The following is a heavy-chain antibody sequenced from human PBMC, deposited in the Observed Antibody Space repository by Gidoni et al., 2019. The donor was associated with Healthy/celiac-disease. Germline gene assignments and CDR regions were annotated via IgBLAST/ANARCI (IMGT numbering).Heavy chain of an antibody. CDR3: AKCHRYDSSGNRSPNWFDP. CDR1: GFTFSSYA. V-gene: IGHV3-23*01. Sequence: EVQLLESGGGLVQPGGSLRLSCAASGFTFSSYAISWVRQAPGKGLEWVLAISGSGGSTYYADSVKGRFTIARDNSKNTLYLQMNSLRAEDTAVYYCAKCHRYDSSGNRSPNWFDPWGQGTLVTVSS. J-gene: IGHJ5*02. D-gene: IGHD3-22*01. CDR2: ISGSGGST.